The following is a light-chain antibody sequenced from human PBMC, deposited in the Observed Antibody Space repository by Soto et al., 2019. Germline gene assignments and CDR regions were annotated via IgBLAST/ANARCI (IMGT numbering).Light chain of an antibody. J-gene: IGKJ1*01. V-gene: IGKV1-6*01. Sequence: AIQMTQSPSSLSASVGDRVTITCRASQGIRKDLAWYQQKPGKAPKLLIDGSSTLQTGVPSRFSGSGSGTDFTLIISSLQPEDFATYYCLQDFRFPRTFGQGTKVEIK. CDR2: GSS. CDR1: QGIRKD. CDR3: LQDFRFPRT.